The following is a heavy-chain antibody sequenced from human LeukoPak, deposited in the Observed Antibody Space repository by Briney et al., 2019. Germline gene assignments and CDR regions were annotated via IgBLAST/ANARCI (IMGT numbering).Heavy chain of an antibody. J-gene: IGHJ5*02. CDR2: IYYSGST. CDR1: GGSISSGGYY. Sequence: PSQTLSLTCTVSGGSISSGGYYWSWIRQHPGKGLEWIGYIYYSGSTYYNPSLKSRVTISVDTSKNQFSLKLNSVTAADTAVYYCARGASNYGSFWFDPWGQGTLVTVSS. D-gene: IGHD4-11*01. V-gene: IGHV4-31*03. CDR3: ARGASNYGSFWFDP.